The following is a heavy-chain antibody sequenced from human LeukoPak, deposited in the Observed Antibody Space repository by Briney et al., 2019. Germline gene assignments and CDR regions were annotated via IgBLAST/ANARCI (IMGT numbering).Heavy chain of an antibody. CDR3: ARGYKPASGKDGAFDI. CDR2: VYSSGTT. J-gene: IGHJ3*02. V-gene: IGHV4-4*07. D-gene: IGHD6-13*01. CDR1: GDSINNFY. Sequence: PSETLSLTCTVSGDSINNFYWSWIRQPAGKGLEWIGRVYSSGTTDYNPSLKSRVSMSVDTSSNQFPLRLSSMTAADTALYYCARGYKPASGKDGAFDIWGQGTMVTVSS.